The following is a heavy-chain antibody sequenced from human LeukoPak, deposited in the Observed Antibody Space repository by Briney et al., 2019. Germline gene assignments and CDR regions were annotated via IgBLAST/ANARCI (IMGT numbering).Heavy chain of an antibody. J-gene: IGHJ5*02. CDR3: AREGSTVTTNWFDP. D-gene: IGHD4-17*01. CDR2: IYYSGST. V-gene: IGHV4-59*12. Sequence: SETLSLTCTVSGGSISSYYWSWIRQPPGKGLEWIGYIYYSGSTYYNPSLKSRVTISLDTSKNQFSLKLNSVTAADTAVYYCAREGSTVTTNWFDPWGQGTLVTVSS. CDR1: GGSISSYY.